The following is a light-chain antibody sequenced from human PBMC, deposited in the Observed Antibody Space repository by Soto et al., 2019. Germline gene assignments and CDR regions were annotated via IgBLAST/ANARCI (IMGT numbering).Light chain of an antibody. J-gene: IGKJ1*01. Sequence: DIQMTQSPSTLSESLGDRVTITCRASQSISSGLAWYQKKPGKAPKVLIYDASSLQSGVPSRFSGSGSGTEFTLTISSLQPEDFATYYCQRYNSYSWTFGQGTKVDIK. CDR2: DAS. CDR1: QSISSG. CDR3: QRYNSYSWT. V-gene: IGKV1-5*01.